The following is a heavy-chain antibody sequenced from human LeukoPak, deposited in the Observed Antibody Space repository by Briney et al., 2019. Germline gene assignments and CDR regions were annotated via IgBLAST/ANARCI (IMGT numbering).Heavy chain of an antibody. CDR3: ARDNYGLDV. J-gene: IGHJ6*02. CDR1: GFTFSGYS. CDR2: ISSSSSTI. Sequence: GGSLRLSCAASGFTFSGYSMNWVRQAPGKGLEWVSYISSSSSTIYYADSVKGRFTIFRDNAKNSLYLQMNGLRDEDTAVYYCARDNYGLDVWGQGTTVTVSS. V-gene: IGHV3-48*02.